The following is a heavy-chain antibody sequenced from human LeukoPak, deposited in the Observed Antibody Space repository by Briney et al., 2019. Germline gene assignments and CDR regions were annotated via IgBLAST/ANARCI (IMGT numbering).Heavy chain of an antibody. D-gene: IGHD5-18*01. J-gene: IGHJ4*02. Sequence: GGSLRLSCAASGFTISGYDMGWVRQAPGKGLEWVSTISRSGGDTYYADSVKGRFTISTDNSKNTLYLQMNSLRAEDTAVYYCARKVGYGYALDYWGRGTLVTVSS. CDR3: ARKVGYGYALDY. V-gene: IGHV3-23*01. CDR2: ISRSGGDT. CDR1: GFTISGYD.